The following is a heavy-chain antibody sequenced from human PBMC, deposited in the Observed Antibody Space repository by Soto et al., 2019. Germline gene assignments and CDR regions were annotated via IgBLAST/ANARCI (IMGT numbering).Heavy chain of an antibody. D-gene: IGHD3-10*01. J-gene: IGHJ4*02. Sequence: EVHLLESGGGSEQPGASLKLSCAASGFTFSTYAMSWARQALGKGLEWVSSIGVDGDTYYGDSVKGRFSISRDNSKNTVYLQMNSLGAEDTAVYYCAKNYHFDSWGQGTLVTVSA. CDR2: IGVDGDT. CDR1: GFTFSTYA. V-gene: IGHV3-23*01. CDR3: AKNYHFDS.